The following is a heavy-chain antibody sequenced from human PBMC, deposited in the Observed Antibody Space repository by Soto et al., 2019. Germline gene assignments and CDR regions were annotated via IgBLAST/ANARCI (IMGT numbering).Heavy chain of an antibody. CDR1: GYTFTSYG. J-gene: IGHJ5*02. D-gene: IGHD3-22*01. CDR3: ARDLSDYYESSGPWFDP. Sequence: QVQLVQSGAEVKKPGASVKVSCKASGYTFTSYGISWVLQAPGQGLEWMGWISAYNGNTNYAQHLQGRVTMTTDTTTSSAYMELRSLRTDDTAVYYCARDLSDYYESSGPWFDPWGQGTLVTVSS. V-gene: IGHV1-18*01. CDR2: ISAYNGNT.